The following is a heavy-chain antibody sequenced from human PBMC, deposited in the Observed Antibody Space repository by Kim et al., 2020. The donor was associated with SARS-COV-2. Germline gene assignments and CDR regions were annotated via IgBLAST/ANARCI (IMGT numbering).Heavy chain of an antibody. CDR1: GFTFSSYW. D-gene: IGHD6-13*01. CDR2: INSDGSST. CDR3: ARDSQVVHSSINYYYYGMDV. Sequence: GGSLRLSCAASGFTFSSYWMHWVRQAPGKGLVWVSRINSDGSSTSYADSVKGRFTISRDNAKNTLYLQMNSLRAEDTAVYYCARDSQVVHSSINYYYYGMDVWGQGTTVTVSS. V-gene: IGHV3-74*01. J-gene: IGHJ6*02.